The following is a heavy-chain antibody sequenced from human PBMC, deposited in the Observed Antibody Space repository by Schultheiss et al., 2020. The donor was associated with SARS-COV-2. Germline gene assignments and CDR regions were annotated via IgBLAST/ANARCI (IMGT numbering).Heavy chain of an antibody. Sequence: GGSLRLSCAASGFTFSDYYMSWIRQAPGKGLEWVSYISSSGSTIYYADSVKGRFTISRDNAKNSLYLQMNSLRAEDTAVYYCAKDPRGYSYGKYFQHWGQGTLVTVSS. V-gene: IGHV3-11*01. D-gene: IGHD5-18*01. CDR2: ISSSGSTI. CDR1: GFTFSDYY. CDR3: AKDPRGYSYGKYFQH. J-gene: IGHJ1*01.